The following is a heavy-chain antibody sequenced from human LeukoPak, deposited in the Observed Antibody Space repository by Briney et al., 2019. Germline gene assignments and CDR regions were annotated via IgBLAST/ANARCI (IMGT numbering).Heavy chain of an antibody. CDR3: AREGADCSGGSCYSREAY. D-gene: IGHD2-15*01. J-gene: IGHJ4*02. Sequence: GGSLRLSCAASGFTFSSYAMSWVRQAPGKGLEWGSAISGSGGSTYYADSVKGRFTISRDNSKNTLYLQMNSLRAEDTAVYYCAREGADCSGGSCYSREAYWGQGTLVTVSS. CDR1: GFTFSSYA. CDR2: ISGSGGST. V-gene: IGHV3-23*01.